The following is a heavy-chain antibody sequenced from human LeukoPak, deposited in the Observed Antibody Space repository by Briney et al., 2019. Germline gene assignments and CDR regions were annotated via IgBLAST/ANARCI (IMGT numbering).Heavy chain of an antibody. CDR3: AKELVPAAPYYFDY. CDR1: GFTFSSYG. CDR2: IRYDGSNK. Sequence: AGGSLRLSCAASGFTFSSYGMHWVRQAPGKGLEWVAFIRYDGSNKYYADSVKGRFTISRDNSKNTLYLQMNSLRAEDTAVYYCAKELVPAAPYYFDYWGQGTLVTVSS. J-gene: IGHJ4*02. V-gene: IGHV3-30*02. D-gene: IGHD2-2*01.